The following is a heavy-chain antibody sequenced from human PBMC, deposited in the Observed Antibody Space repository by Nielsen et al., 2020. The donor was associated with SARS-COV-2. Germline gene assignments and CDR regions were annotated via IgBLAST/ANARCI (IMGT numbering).Heavy chain of an antibody. Sequence: GGSLRLSCAASGFTFDDYAMHWVRQAPGKGLEWVSGISWNSGSIGYADSVKGRFTISRDNAKNSLYLQMNSLRAEDTALYYCAKDAPEMSYQLDYWGQGTLVTVSS. J-gene: IGHJ4*02. CDR2: ISWNSGSI. D-gene: IGHD2-2*01. V-gene: IGHV3-9*01. CDR3: AKDAPEMSYQLDY. CDR1: GFTFDDYA.